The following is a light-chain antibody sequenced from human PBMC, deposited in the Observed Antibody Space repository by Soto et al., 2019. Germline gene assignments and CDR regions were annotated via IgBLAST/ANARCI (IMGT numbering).Light chain of an antibody. CDR1: QSISSW. CDR2: TAS. Sequence: DIQMTQSPSTLSASVGDRVTITCRASQSISSWLAWYQKKPGKAPKLLIYTASSLQSGVPSRFSGSGSGTEFTLTISSLQPDDFATYYCQQYKSFSEYTFGQGTKLEIK. V-gene: IGKV1-5*03. CDR3: QQYKSFSEYT. J-gene: IGKJ2*01.